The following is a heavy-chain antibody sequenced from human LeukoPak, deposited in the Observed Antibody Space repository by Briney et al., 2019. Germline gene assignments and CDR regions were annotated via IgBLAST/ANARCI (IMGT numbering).Heavy chain of an antibody. CDR1: GGSISSGSYY. J-gene: IGHJ4*02. V-gene: IGHV4-61*02. D-gene: IGHD1-26*01. CDR2: IYTSGST. CDR3: ARAPGHSGSYHYFDY. Sequence: PSETLSLTCTVSGGSISSGSYYWSWIRQPAGKGLEWIGRIYTSGSTNYNPSLKSRVTISVDTSKNQFSLKLSSVTAADTAVYYCARAPGHSGSYHYFDYWGQGTLVTVSS.